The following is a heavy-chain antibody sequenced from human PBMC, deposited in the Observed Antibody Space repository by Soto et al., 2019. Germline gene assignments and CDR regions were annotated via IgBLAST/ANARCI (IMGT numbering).Heavy chain of an antibody. V-gene: IGHV1-18*01. CDR2: ISGYNGNT. Sequence: QVQLEQSGAEVKKPGASVKVSCKASGNSLPRYGITWVRQVPGQGPEWMGWISGYNGNTNYGQKVQGRVIMTTDTSTNTAYMELRSLTPADTAVYYCATSGEDWYFYLWGRGTLVTVSS. J-gene: IGHJ2*01. CDR3: ATSGEDWYFYL. CDR1: GNSLPRYG. D-gene: IGHD1-26*01.